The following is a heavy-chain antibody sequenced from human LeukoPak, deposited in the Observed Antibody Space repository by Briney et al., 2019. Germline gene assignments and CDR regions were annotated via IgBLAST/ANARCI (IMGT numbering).Heavy chain of an antibody. V-gene: IGHV4-4*09. D-gene: IGHD2-2*02. CDR3: ARRVVPAAIPSSNWFDP. CDR2: IYTSGST. CDR1: GGSISSYY. Sequence: PSETLSLTCTVSGGSISSYYWSWIRQPPGKGLEWIGYIYTSGSTNYNPSLKSRVTISVDTSKNQFSLKLSSVTAADTALYYCARRVVPAAIPSSNWFDPWGQGTLVTVSS. J-gene: IGHJ5*02.